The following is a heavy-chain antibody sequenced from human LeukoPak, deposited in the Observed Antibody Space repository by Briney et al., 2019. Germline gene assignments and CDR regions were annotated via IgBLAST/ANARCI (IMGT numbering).Heavy chain of an antibody. CDR1: GGSFSGYY. CDR3: ARAKRYYDSSGYYPYYFDY. J-gene: IGHJ4*02. V-gene: IGHV4-34*01. CDR2: INHSGST. D-gene: IGHD3-22*01. Sequence: RTSETLSLTCAVYGGSFSGYYWSWIRQPPGKGLEWIGEINHSGSTNYNPSLKSRVTISVDTSKNQFSLKLSSVTAADTAVYYCARAKRYYDSSGYYPYYFDYWGQGTLVTVSS.